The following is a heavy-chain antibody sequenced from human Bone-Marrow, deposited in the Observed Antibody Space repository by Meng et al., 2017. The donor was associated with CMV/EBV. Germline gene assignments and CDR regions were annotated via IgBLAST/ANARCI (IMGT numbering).Heavy chain of an antibody. CDR1: GYTFTGYS. V-gene: IGHV1-2*02. D-gene: IGHD3-10*01. J-gene: IGHJ6*01. CDR3: ARSSDQEGRGKAYYHYGMDF. CDR2: INPNSGGT. Sequence: ASVKVSCKASGYTFTGYSMHWVRQAPGQGLEWMGWINPNSGGTNYAQKFQGRVTMTRDTSTSTAYMELSSLRSDDTAVNYCARSSDQEGRGKAYYHYGMDFWGQGTTVTGSS.